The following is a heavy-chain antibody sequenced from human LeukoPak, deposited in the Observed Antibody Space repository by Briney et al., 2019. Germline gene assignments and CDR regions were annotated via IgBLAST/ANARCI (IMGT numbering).Heavy chain of an antibody. CDR3: NYYWSGYCLFDY. Sequence: ASVKVSCKASGGTFSSYAISWVRQAPGQGLEWMGRIIPIFGTANYAQKFQGRVTITTDESTSTAYMQLNSLRSEDTAVYYCNYYWSGYCLFDYWGQGTLVTVSS. D-gene: IGHD3-3*01. J-gene: IGHJ4*02. CDR2: IIPIFGTA. CDR1: GGTFSSYA. V-gene: IGHV1-69*05.